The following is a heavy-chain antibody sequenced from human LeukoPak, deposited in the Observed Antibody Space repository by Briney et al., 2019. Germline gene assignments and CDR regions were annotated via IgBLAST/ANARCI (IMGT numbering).Heavy chain of an antibody. CDR1: GYAFINYY. D-gene: IGHD2-21*01. CDR3: ARDESTSILWW. CDR2: INPSGGST. Sequence: ASVKVSSKASGYAFINYYMHWVRQAPGQGREWMGIINPSGGSTSYAQKFQGRVTMTRDTSTSTVYMELSSLRSEDTAVYYCARDESTSILWWWGQGTLVTVSS. J-gene: IGHJ1*01. V-gene: IGHV1-46*01.